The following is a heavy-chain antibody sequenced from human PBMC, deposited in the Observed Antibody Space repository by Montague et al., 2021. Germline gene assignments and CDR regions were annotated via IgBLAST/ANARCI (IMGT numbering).Heavy chain of an antibody. CDR3: ARVFSSWYVGWLDP. Sequence: SETLSLTCTVSGASITSNIYYWGWTRQSPGKGLEWIGSFYYSGSSFYHPSLKSRITMTVDTSKNQFSLELSSVTAADTAIYYCARVFSSWYVGWLDPWGQGTLVTVSS. D-gene: IGHD6-13*01. J-gene: IGHJ5*02. V-gene: IGHV4-39*01. CDR2: FYYSGSS. CDR1: GASITSNIYY.